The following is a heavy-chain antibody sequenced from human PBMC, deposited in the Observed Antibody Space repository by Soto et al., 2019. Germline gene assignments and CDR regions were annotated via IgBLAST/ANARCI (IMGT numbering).Heavy chain of an antibody. D-gene: IGHD3-10*01. Sequence: EVQLVESGGDLIQPGGSLRLSCGASGLTVSGSYMSWVRQAPGKGLEWVAIIYREGNIYYAESVKGRFTIFRDNSKNTLNLQMNRLRSEDTAVYYCALVLKVRSEQHVYMDVWGKGTTVIVSS. CDR3: ALVLKVRSEQHVYMDV. V-gene: IGHV3-66*01. CDR1: GLTVSGSY. CDR2: IYREGNI. J-gene: IGHJ6*03.